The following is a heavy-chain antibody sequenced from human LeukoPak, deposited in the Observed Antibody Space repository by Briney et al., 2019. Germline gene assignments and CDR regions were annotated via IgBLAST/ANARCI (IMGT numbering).Heavy chain of an antibody. CDR2: IKQDGSEK. CDR1: GFSVSGYW. D-gene: IGHD6-13*01. Sequence: GGSPRLSCVVSGFSVSGYWMIWVRQAPGKGLEWVANIKQDGSEKNYVDSVKGRFTISRDNAKNSLYLQMNSLRAEDTAVYYCARESSSWYSSGMDVWGQGTTVTVSS. J-gene: IGHJ6*02. V-gene: IGHV3-7*01. CDR3: ARESSSWYSSGMDV.